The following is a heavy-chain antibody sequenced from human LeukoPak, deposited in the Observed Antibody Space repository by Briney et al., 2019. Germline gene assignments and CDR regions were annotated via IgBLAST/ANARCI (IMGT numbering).Heavy chain of an antibody. CDR3: TSPPSIAVADPFDS. V-gene: IGHV3-74*01. J-gene: IGHJ4*02. D-gene: IGHD6-19*01. CDR2: INSDGSSI. CDR1: GFAFSDNW. Sequence: GGSLRLSCAASGFAFSDNWMHWFRQAPGKGLEWVSAINSDGSSINYADSVQSRFTISRDNAKNMLYLQMDSLRAEDTSVYYRTSPPSIAVADPFDSGGQGTLVTVSS.